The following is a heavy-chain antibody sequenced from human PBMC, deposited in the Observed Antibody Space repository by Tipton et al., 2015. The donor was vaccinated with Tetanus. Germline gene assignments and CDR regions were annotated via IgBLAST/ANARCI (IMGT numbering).Heavy chain of an antibody. CDR1: GGSFSLYY. V-gene: IGHV3-21*01. J-gene: IGHJ4*02. D-gene: IGHD6-25*01. CDR3: VSGSALGN. Sequence: GLVKPSETLSLTCAVYGGSFSLYYWNWVRQAPGRGLEWVSSISSTSRYINYAASLEGRFTISRDNAKNSLSLQMNSLRTDDTAVYYCVSGSALGNWGQGTLVTVSS. CDR2: ISSTSRYI.